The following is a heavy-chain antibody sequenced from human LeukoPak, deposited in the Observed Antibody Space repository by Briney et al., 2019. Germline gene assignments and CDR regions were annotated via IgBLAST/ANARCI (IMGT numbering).Heavy chain of an antibody. Sequence: GGSLRLSCAASGFTFSGSGMHWVRQAPGKGLEWVATISYDGTYQYYADSVKGRFTISRDISKNTLYLQMNSLRVEDTAVYYCAKVDSSGSYFFSHFFDSWGQGTLVTVSS. CDR1: GFTFSGSG. V-gene: IGHV3-30*18. CDR2: ISYDGTYQ. D-gene: IGHD3-10*01. CDR3: AKVDSSGSYFFSHFFDS. J-gene: IGHJ4*02.